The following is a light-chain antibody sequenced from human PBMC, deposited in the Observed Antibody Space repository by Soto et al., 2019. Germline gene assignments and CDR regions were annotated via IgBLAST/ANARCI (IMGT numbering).Light chain of an antibody. J-gene: IGLJ1*01. CDR1: SSNIGAGYD. Sequence: QSVLAQPPSVSGAPGQKVTISCTGSSSNIGAGYDLHWYQQLPGTAPKLLLYGNSNRPSGVPDRFSGSKSGTSASLAITGLQAEDEADYYSQSYESSLSAYVFGTGTKVTVL. V-gene: IGLV1-40*01. CDR3: QSYESSLSAYV. CDR2: GNS.